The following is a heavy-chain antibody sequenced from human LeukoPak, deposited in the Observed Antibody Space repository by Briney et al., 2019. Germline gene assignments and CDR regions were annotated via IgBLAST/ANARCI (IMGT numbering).Heavy chain of an antibody. D-gene: IGHD3-22*01. Sequence: GGSLRLSCAASGFTLSSYAMSWVRQAPGKGLEWVSYISSSGSTIYYADSVKGRFTISRDNAKNSLYLQMNSLRAEDTAVYYCARGDYYDSSGYDDAFDIWGQGTMVTVSS. CDR2: ISSSGSTI. J-gene: IGHJ3*02. CDR3: ARGDYYDSSGYDDAFDI. V-gene: IGHV3-48*04. CDR1: GFTLSSYA.